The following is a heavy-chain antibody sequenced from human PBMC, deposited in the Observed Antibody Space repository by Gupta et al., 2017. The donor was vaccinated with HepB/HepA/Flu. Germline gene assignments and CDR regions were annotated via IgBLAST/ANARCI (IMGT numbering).Heavy chain of an antibody. V-gene: IGHV3-43*02. J-gene: IGHJ4*02. D-gene: IGHD6-19*01. CDR1: GFTLDDYA. CDR3: AKDIVPIAVAGGIDY. CDR2: IMGDGGST. Sequence: EVQLVESGGGVVQPGGSVRLSCAASGFTLDDYASHWVRQAPGKGLELFSLIMGDGGSTYYADSVKGRFTISRDNSKNSLYLQMNSLRTEDTALYYCAKDIVPIAVAGGIDYWGQGTLVTVSS.